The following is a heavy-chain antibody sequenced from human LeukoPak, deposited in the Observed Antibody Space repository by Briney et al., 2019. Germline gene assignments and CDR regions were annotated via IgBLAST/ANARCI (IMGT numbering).Heavy chain of an antibody. CDR1: GGPINNYF. CDR3: ARDPWRRLDY. Sequence: PSETLSLTCTVSGGPINNYFLSWIRQPPGKGLEWIGYIYYSGSTNYNPSLKSRVTISVDTSKNQFSLKLSSVTAADTALYYCARDPWRRLDYWGQGTLVTVSS. D-gene: IGHD3-3*01. V-gene: IGHV4-59*01. J-gene: IGHJ4*02. CDR2: IYYSGST.